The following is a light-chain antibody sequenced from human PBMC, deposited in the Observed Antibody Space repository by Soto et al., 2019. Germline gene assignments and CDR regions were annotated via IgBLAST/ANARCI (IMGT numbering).Light chain of an antibody. CDR3: SSYTTSTLV. Sequence: QYVLTQPPSVSGSPGQSVTISCTGTSGDIGTYNRVSWYQQTPGTAPKVMIYEVSNRPSGVPDRFSGSQSGNTASLTISGLQAEDEADYYCSSYTTSTLVFGGGTKVTVL. CDR1: SGDIGTYNR. V-gene: IGLV2-18*02. J-gene: IGLJ2*01. CDR2: EVS.